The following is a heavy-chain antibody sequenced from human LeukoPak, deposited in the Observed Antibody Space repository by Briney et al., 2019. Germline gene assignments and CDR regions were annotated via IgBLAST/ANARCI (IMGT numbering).Heavy chain of an antibody. V-gene: IGHV4-30-2*01. CDR3: ARGPSTYNWNYLLRIDY. CDR2: IYHSGST. J-gene: IGHJ4*02. CDR1: GGSINSGGYY. D-gene: IGHD1-7*01. Sequence: SETLSLTCTVSGGSINSGGYYWCWIRQPPGKGLEWIGYIYHSGSTYYNPSLKSRVTISVDRSKNQFSLKLSSVTAADTAVYYCARGPSTYNWNYLLRIDYWGQGTLVTVSS.